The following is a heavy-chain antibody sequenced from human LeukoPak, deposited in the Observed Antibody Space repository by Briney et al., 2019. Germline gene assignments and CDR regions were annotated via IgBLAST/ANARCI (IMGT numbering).Heavy chain of an antibody. V-gene: IGHV3-21*01. Sequence: PGGSLRLSCAASGFTFSSYSMNWVRQAPGKGLEWVSSISSSSSYIYYADSVKGRFTISRDNAKNSLYLQMNSLRAEDTAVYYCARDDRAATVTTFDYWGQGTLVTVSS. J-gene: IGHJ4*02. CDR3: ARDDRAATVTTFDY. CDR1: GFTFSSYS. CDR2: ISSSSSYI. D-gene: IGHD4-17*01.